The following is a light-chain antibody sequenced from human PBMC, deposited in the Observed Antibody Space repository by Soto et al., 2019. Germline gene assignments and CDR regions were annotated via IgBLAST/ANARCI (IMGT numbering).Light chain of an antibody. CDR1: QGISSC. Sequence: IQLTQSPSSLSASVGDRVTITCRASQGISSCLAWYQQRPGKAPKLLIYMAFPLQSGVPSRFSGSGSGTDFTLTISSLQSEDFATYYCQQLNSSPFTFGPGTKVDIK. V-gene: IGKV1-9*01. CDR2: MAF. J-gene: IGKJ3*01. CDR3: QQLNSSPFT.